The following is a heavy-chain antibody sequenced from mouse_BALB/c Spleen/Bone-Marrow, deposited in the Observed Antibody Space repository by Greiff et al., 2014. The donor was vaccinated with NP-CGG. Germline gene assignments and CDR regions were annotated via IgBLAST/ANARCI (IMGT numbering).Heavy chain of an antibody. D-gene: IGHD1-1*01. CDR1: GYTFTDYA. CDR3: ARSDYGSRGGYFDY. CDR2: ISTYSGNT. Sequence: VQLQQSGPELVRPGVSVKISCKGSGYTFTDYAMHWVKQSHAKSLEWTGVISTYSGNTNYNQKFKGKATLTVDKSSSTAYMERARLTSEDSAIYYCARSDYGSRGGYFDYWGQGTTLTVSS. J-gene: IGHJ2*01. V-gene: IGHV1-67*01.